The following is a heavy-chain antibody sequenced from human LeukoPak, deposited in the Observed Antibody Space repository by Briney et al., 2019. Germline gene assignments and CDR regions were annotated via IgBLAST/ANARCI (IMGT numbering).Heavy chain of an antibody. V-gene: IGHV1-2*04. Sequence: ASVKVSCKASGYTFTGYYMHWVRQAPGQGLEWMGLINPNSGGTNYAQKFQGWVIMTRDTSISTAYMELSRLRSDDTAVYYCARARLKDAFDIWGQGTMVTVSS. CDR1: GYTFTGYY. CDR2: INPNSGGT. J-gene: IGHJ3*02. D-gene: IGHD3-16*01. CDR3: ARARLKDAFDI.